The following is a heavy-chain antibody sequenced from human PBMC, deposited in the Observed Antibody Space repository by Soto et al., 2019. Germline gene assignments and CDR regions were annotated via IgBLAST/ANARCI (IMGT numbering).Heavy chain of an antibody. Sequence: GASVKVSCKASGYTFTSYGISWVRQAPGQGLEWMGWISAYNGNTNYAQKLQGRVTMTTDTSTSTAYMELRSLGSDDTAVYYCARGCSSTSCYADYGMDVWGQGTTVTVSS. V-gene: IGHV1-18*04. D-gene: IGHD2-2*01. J-gene: IGHJ6*02. CDR1: GYTFTSYG. CDR3: ARGCSSTSCYADYGMDV. CDR2: ISAYNGNT.